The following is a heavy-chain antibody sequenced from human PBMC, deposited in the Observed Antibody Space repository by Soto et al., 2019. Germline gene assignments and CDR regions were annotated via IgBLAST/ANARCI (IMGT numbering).Heavy chain of an antibody. Sequence: SSETLSLTCTVSGGSISSYYWSWIRQPPGKGLEWIGYIYYSGSINYNPPLKSRVTISVDTSKNQFSLKLSSVTAADTAVYYCARHLYGSGERFDPWGQGTLVTVSS. CDR3: ARHLYGSGERFDP. J-gene: IGHJ5*02. D-gene: IGHD3-10*01. CDR2: IYYSGSI. V-gene: IGHV4-59*08. CDR1: GGSISSYY.